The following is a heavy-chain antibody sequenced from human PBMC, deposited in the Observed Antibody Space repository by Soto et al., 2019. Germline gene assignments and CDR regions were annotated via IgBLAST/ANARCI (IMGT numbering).Heavy chain of an antibody. J-gene: IGHJ4*02. D-gene: IGHD3-22*01. CDR2: MSYDGSNK. CDR3: ARGVYYYDSSGY. Sequence: GGSLRLSCAASGFTFSSYAMHWVRQAPGKGLEWVAVMSYDGSNKYYADSVKGRFTISRDSSKNTLYLHMNSLRAEDTAVYYCARGVYYYDSSGYWGQGTLVTVSS. CDR1: GFTFSSYA. V-gene: IGHV3-30-3*01.